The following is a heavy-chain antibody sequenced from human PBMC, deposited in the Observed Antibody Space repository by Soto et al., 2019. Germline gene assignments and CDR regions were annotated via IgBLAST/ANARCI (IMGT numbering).Heavy chain of an antibody. D-gene: IGHD2-21*02. J-gene: IGHJ6*02. Sequence: GASVKVSCKASGGTFSSYAISWVRQAPGQGLEWMGGIIPIFGTANYAQKFQGRVTITADESTSTAYMELSRLRSEDTAVYYCAREDIVVVTATPYYYYGMDVWGQGTTVTVSS. CDR3: AREDIVVVTATPYYYYGMDV. CDR1: GGTFSSYA. CDR2: IIPIFGTA. V-gene: IGHV1-69*13.